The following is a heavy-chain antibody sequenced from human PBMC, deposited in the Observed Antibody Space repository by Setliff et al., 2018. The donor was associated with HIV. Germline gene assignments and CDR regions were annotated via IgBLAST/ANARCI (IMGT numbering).Heavy chain of an antibody. V-gene: IGHV3-23*01. Sequence: PGGSLRLSCAASGFSFRTYAMSWVRQAPGKGLEWVSAISGSGDSTFYADSVQGRFTISRDNSKNTLYLQMNSLRAEDTAVYYCAGPHCSSRGRCYAFDRWGQGTRVTVSS. D-gene: IGHD2-15*01. CDR2: ISGSGDST. CDR3: AGPHCSSRGRCYAFDR. J-gene: IGHJ4*02. CDR1: GFSFRTYA.